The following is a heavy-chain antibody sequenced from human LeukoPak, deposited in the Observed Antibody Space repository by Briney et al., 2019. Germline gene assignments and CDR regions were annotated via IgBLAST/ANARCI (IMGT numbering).Heavy chain of an antibody. CDR1: GYTFTYRY. CDR2: ITPFNGNT. CDR3: AGGDQQFDY. Sequence: SVKVSYKASGYTFTYRYLHWVRQAPGQALEWMGWITPFNGNTNYAQKFQDRVTITGDRSMSTAYMELSSLRSEDTAMYYCAGGDQQFDYWGQGTLVTVSS. D-gene: IGHD3-10*01. V-gene: IGHV1-45*02. J-gene: IGHJ4*02.